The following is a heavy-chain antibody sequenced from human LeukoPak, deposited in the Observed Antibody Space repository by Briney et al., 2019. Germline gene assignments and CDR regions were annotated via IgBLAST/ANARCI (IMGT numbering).Heavy chain of an antibody. CDR2: ISGSGGTT. CDR1: GFTFSSYA. CDR3: AKGIGNVVVVPAAPNDY. D-gene: IGHD2-2*01. Sequence: GGSLRLSCTASGFTFSSYAMSWVRQAPGKGLEWVSAISGSGGTTYYSDSVKGRFPISRDNYKNTLYLQMNSLRAEDTAVYYCAKGIGNVVVVPAAPNDYWGQGTLVTVSS. J-gene: IGHJ4*02. V-gene: IGHV3-23*01.